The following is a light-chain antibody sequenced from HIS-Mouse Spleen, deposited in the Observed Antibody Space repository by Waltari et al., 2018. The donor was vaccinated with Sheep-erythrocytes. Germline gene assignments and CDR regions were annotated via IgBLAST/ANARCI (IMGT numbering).Light chain of an antibody. CDR3: YSTDSSGNHWV. CDR2: EDS. J-gene: IGLJ3*02. Sequence: SYELTQPPSVSVSPGQTARIPCSGDALPKKYAYWYQQKSDQAPVLVIYEDSKRPSGIPERFSGSTSGTMATLTISGAQVEDEADYYCYSTDSSGNHWVFGGGTKLTVL. CDR1: ALPKKY. V-gene: IGLV3-10*01.